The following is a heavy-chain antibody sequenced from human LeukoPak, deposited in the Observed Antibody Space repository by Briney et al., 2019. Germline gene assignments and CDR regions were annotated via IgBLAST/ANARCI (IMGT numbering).Heavy chain of an antibody. CDR2: ISYDGSNK. Sequence: PGGSLRLSCAASGFTFSSYAMHWVRQAPGKGLEWVAVISYDGSNKYYADSVKGRFTISRDNSKNTLYLQMNSLRAEDTAVYYCAKGSKAVLITRDHYMDVWGTGTTVTISS. V-gene: IGHV3-30*04. J-gene: IGHJ6*03. D-gene: IGHD3-16*01. CDR1: GFTFSSYA. CDR3: AKGSKAVLITRDHYMDV.